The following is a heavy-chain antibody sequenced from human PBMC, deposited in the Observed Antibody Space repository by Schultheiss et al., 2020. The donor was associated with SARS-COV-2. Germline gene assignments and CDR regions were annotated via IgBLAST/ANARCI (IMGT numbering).Heavy chain of an antibody. V-gene: IGHV3-49*04. CDR1: GFTFGDYA. D-gene: IGHD5-18*01. Sequence: GGSLRLSCTASGFTFGDYAMSWVRQAPGKGLEWVGFIRSKTDGGTTDYAAPVKGRFTISRDDSKNTLYLQMNSLKTEDTAVYYCTAIGLDTAMVRDYWGQGTLVTVSS. CDR2: IRSKTDGGTT. J-gene: IGHJ4*02. CDR3: TAIGLDTAMVRDY.